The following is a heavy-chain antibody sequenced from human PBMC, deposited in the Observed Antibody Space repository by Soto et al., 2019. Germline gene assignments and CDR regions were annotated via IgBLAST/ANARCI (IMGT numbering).Heavy chain of an antibody. CDR2: ISGSGGST. J-gene: IGHJ3*02. V-gene: IGHV3-23*01. Sequence: GGSLRLSCAASGFTFSSYAMSWVRQAPGKGLEWVSAISGSGGSTYYADSVKGRFTFSRDNTKNTLYLQMNSLRAEDTAVYYCAKECSPVQWRRDAFDIWGQGTMVTVSS. CDR3: AKECSPVQWRRDAFDI. CDR1: GFTFSSYA. D-gene: IGHD6-19*01.